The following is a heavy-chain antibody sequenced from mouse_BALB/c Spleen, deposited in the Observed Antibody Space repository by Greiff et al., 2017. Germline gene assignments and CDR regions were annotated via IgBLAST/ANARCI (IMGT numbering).Heavy chain of an antibody. V-gene: IGHV3-2*02. Sequence: VQLKESGPGLVKPSQSLSPTCTVTGYSITSDYAWNWIRQFPGNKLEWMGYISYSGSTSYNPSLKSRISITRDTSKNQFFLQLNSVTTEDTATYYCAELGGYAMDYWGQGTSVTVSS. D-gene: IGHD4-1*01. CDR3: AELGGYAMDY. CDR2: ISYSGST. CDR1: GYSITSDYA. J-gene: IGHJ4*01.